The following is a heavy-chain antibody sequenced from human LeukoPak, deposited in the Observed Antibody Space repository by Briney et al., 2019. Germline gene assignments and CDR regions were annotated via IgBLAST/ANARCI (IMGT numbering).Heavy chain of an antibody. CDR1: GYTFTGYY. CDR3: ARGGGIDIVATLAAPRFDY. J-gene: IGHJ4*02. V-gene: IGHV1-2*02. CDR2: INTNSGGT. Sequence: ASVKVSCKPSGYTFTGYYIHWVRQAPGQGLEWMGWINTNSGGTIYAQKFQGRLTMTRDTSISTAYMELRRLTSDDTAVYYCARGGGIDIVATLAAPRFDYWGQGTLVTVSS. D-gene: IGHD5-12*01.